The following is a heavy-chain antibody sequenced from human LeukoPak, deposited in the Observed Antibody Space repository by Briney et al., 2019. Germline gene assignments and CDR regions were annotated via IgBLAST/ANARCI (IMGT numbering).Heavy chain of an antibody. CDR2: ISAYNGNT. V-gene: IGHV1-18*01. D-gene: IGHD1-1*01. CDR1: GYTFTSYG. J-gene: IGHJ6*02. Sequence: GASVKVSCKASGYTFTSYGISWVRQAPGQGLEWMGWISAYNGNTNYAQKLQGRVTMTTDTSTSTAYVELRSLRSDDTAVYYCAREQTGTTAYYYYYYGMDVWGQGTTVTVSS. CDR3: AREQTGTTAYYYYYYGMDV.